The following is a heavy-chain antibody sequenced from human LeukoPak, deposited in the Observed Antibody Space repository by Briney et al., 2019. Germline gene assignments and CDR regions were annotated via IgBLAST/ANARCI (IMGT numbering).Heavy chain of an antibody. J-gene: IGHJ5*02. CDR1: GYTFTSHD. V-gene: IGHV1-8*01. Sequence: GASVKVSCTASGYTFTSHDINWVRQATGQGLEWMGWMNPNSGNTAYAQKFQGRVTMTRDTSINTAYMELSSLRSEDTAVYYCARVNDYGDYDNWFDPWGQGTLVTVSS. CDR3: ARVNDYGDYDNWFDP. D-gene: IGHD4-17*01. CDR2: MNPNSGNT.